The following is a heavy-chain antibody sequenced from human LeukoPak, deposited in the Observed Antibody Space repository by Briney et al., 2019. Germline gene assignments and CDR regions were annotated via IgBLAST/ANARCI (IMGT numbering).Heavy chain of an antibody. Sequence: GGSLRLSCAVSGFTFSNYAMSWVRQAPGKGLEWVSAISGSSGSTYYADSVKGRFTIFRDNSKNTLYLQMNSLRAEDTAVYYCAKEDDGVAARPFDYWGQGTLVTVPS. CDR2: ISGSSGST. J-gene: IGHJ4*02. D-gene: IGHD6-6*01. CDR3: AKEDDGVAARPFDY. V-gene: IGHV3-23*01. CDR1: GFTFSNYA.